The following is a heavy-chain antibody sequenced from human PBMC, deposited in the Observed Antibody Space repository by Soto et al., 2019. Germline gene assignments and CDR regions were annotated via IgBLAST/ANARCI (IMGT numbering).Heavy chain of an antibody. D-gene: IGHD6-6*01. CDR1: GFTFSSYG. V-gene: IGHV3-33*01. Sequence: QVQLVESGGGVVQPGRSLRLSCAASGFTFSSYGMHWVRQAPGKGLEWVAVIWYDGSNKYYADSVKGRFTISRDNSKNTLYLQMNSLRAEDTAVYYCARALSIAARGSYYYYYGMDVWGQGTTVTVSS. CDR2: IWYDGSNK. CDR3: ARALSIAARGSYYYYYGMDV. J-gene: IGHJ6*02.